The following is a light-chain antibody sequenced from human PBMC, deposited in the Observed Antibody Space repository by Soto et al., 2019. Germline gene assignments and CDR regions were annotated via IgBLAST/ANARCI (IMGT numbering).Light chain of an antibody. Sequence: QSALTQPRSVSGSPGQSVTISCTGTSSDIGGYNYVSWYQQHPGKAPKLMIYTVTKRPSGVPDRFSGSKSDNTAYLTFSGLQADDEADYYCCSYGGSSSLVFGTGTKVTV. CDR3: CSYGGSSSLV. CDR1: SSDIGGYNY. V-gene: IGLV2-11*01. J-gene: IGLJ1*01. CDR2: TVT.